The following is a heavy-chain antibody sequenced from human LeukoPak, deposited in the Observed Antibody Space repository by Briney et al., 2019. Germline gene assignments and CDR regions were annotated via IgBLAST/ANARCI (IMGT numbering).Heavy chain of an antibody. CDR3: ARGGHFEY. Sequence: SQSLSLTCAISGDSVSSDSSAWNWFRQSPSRGLEWLGRTYYRSKWYNDYAVSVKSRITINPDTSKNQFSLQLNSVTPEDTAVYYCARGGHFEYWGQGTLVTVSS. CDR2: TYYRSKWYN. D-gene: IGHD6-25*01. J-gene: IGHJ4*02. V-gene: IGHV6-1*01. CDR1: GDSVSSDSSA.